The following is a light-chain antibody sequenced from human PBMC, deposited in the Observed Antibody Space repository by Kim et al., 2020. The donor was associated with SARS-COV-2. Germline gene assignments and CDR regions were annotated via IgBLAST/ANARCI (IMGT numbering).Light chain of an antibody. J-gene: IGLJ1*01. CDR3: RAWDSSTYV. CDR2: QDS. Sequence: SYELTQPPSVSVSPGQTASITCPGDKLGDKYACWYQQKPGQSPVLVIYQDSKRPSGIPERFSGSNPGNTATLTISGTQAMDEADYYCRAWDSSTYVFGTG. CDR1: KLGDKY. V-gene: IGLV3-1*01.